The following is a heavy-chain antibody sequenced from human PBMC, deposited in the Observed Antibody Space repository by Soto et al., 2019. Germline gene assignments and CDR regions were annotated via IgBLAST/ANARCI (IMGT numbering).Heavy chain of an antibody. CDR3: AKDRLRYCSSTSCYYFDY. Sequence: GGSLRLSCAASGFTFSSYAMSWVRQAPGKGLEWVSAISGSGGSTYYADSVKGRFTMSRDNSKNTLYLQMNSLRAEDTAVYYCAKDRLRYCSSTSCYYFDYWGQGTLVTVSS. CDR1: GFTFSSYA. V-gene: IGHV3-23*01. D-gene: IGHD2-2*01. J-gene: IGHJ4*02. CDR2: ISGSGGST.